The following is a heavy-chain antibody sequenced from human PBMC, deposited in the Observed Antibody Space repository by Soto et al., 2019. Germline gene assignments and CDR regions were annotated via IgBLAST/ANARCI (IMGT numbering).Heavy chain of an antibody. J-gene: IGHJ5*02. D-gene: IGHD4-17*01. Sequence: TSETLSLTCTVSGGSISSYYWSWIRQPPGKGLEWIGYIYYSGSTNYNPSLKSRVTISVDTSKNQFSLKLSSVTAADTAVYYCARYWDYGDYVFTLWFDPWGQEALVTVSS. V-gene: IGHV4-59*01. CDR3: ARYWDYGDYVFTLWFDP. CDR2: IYYSGST. CDR1: GGSISSYY.